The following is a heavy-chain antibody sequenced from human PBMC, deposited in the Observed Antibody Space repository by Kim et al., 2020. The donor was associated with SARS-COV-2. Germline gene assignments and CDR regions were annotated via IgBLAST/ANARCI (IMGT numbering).Heavy chain of an antibody. V-gene: IGHV3-21*01. Sequence: VKGRFTISRDNAKNSLYLQMNSLRAEDTSVYYCARTSAAMVSYYYYGMDVWGQGTTVTVSS. J-gene: IGHJ6*02. D-gene: IGHD5-18*01. CDR3: ARTSAAMVSYYYYGMDV.